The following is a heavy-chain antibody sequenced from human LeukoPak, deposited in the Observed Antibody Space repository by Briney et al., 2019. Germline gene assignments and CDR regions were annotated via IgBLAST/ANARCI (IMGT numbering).Heavy chain of an antibody. Sequence: PGGSLRLSCTASGFSFSGHWMHWARQLPGKGLVWVSRISPTGSTTSYADSVKGRFTVSRDNAKNTLYLQVINLRAEDTAVYYCARGPNSNWSGLDFWGQGTLLTVSS. J-gene: IGHJ4*02. CDR2: ISPTGSTT. D-gene: IGHD6-6*01. CDR3: ARGPNSNWSGLDF. V-gene: IGHV3-74*01. CDR1: GFSFSGHW.